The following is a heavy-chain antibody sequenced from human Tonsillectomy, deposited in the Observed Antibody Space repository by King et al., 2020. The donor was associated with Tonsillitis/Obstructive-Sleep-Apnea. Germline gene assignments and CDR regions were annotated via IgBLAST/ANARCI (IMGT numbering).Heavy chain of an antibody. V-gene: IGHV4-38-2*02. CDR3: ARLRAYSGYDFHY. D-gene: IGHD5-12*01. CDR1: GYSISSAYY. CDR2: IHHSGST. Sequence: VQLQESGPGLVKPSETLSLTCTVYGYSISSAYYWGWIRQPPGKGLEWIGSIHHSGSTYYTPSLKSRVTMSVDTSKNQFSLKLTSVTAADTAVYYCARLRAYSGYDFHYWGQGTLVTVSS. J-gene: IGHJ4*02.